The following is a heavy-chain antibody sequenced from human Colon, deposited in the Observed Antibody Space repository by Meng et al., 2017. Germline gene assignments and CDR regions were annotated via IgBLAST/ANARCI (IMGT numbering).Heavy chain of an antibody. V-gene: IGHV4-4*02. CDR3: AASSGWYRIDS. J-gene: IGHJ4*02. Sequence: QGQLHRSGPCLCEPSVALSLTCGVSGVSVTSGQFWTWVRQPPCKGLEWIGEFHYTGPINYKPSLMSRVTISVDASRNQFSLRLTSVTAADTAVYYCAASSGWYRIDSWGQGTLVTVSS. D-gene: IGHD6-19*01. CDR2: FHYTGPI. CDR1: GVSVTSGQF.